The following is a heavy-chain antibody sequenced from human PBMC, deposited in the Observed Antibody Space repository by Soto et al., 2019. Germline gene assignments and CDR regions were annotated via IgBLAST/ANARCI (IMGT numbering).Heavy chain of an antibody. Sequence: GESLKNSCKGFGYSFTTYWIGWVRQMPGGGLEWMGIIYSGHSEIRYSPSFQGHVTISADKSISTAYLQCSSLKASDTATYYCARRGSYETFDIWGQGTMVT. CDR3: ARRGSYETFDI. V-gene: IGHV5-51*01. CDR1: GYSFTTYW. J-gene: IGHJ3*02. D-gene: IGHD1-26*01. CDR2: IYSGHSEI.